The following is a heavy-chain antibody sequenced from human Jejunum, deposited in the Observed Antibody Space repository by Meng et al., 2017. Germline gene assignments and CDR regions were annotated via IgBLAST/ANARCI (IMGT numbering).Heavy chain of an antibody. CDR2: LSAGGAST. Sequence: EVQLLESGGGLVQSGGSLSLSCAASGFSFSSYGMGWVCQAPGKGLEWVSGLSAGGASTYYADSVKGRFTISRDNSKNTLFLQIHSLRAEDTAVYYCAKDWSWGQGTLVTVSS. CDR1: GFSFSSYG. V-gene: IGHV3-23*01. CDR3: AKDWS. J-gene: IGHJ5*02.